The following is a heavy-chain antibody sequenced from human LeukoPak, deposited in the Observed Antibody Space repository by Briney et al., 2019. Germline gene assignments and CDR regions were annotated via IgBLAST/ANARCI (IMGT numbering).Heavy chain of an antibody. CDR1: GSPFTSYW. CDR2: IYPGDSDT. V-gene: IGHV5-51*01. J-gene: IGHJ4*02. D-gene: IGHD2-2*02. CDR3: ARCSSTSCYTGY. Sequence: PGASMQISREGSGSPFTSYWIGWVRQLRGKGLEWMGIIYPGDSDTRYSPFFQGEVTISTDKSSSNPYMQRSSLKASDTAMYYCARCSSTSCYTGYWGQGTLVTVSS.